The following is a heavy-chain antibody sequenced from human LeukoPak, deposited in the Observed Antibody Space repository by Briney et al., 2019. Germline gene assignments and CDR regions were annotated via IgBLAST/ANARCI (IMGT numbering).Heavy chain of an antibody. CDR3: ARGGAVLACTLAWTGAYDI. D-gene: IGHD3/OR15-3a*01. CDR2: IYPGDSDT. J-gene: IGHJ3*02. CDR1: GFSFSSSTAW. Sequence: GESLKICGQCYGFSFSSSTAWSCAWVRQMPGKGLEWMGIIYPGDSDTRYSPSFDGQVTISVDMSINTTYLQWSRLTTSETAMYYCARGGAVLACTLAWTGAYDIWGQGTMVSVSS. V-gene: IGHV5-51*01.